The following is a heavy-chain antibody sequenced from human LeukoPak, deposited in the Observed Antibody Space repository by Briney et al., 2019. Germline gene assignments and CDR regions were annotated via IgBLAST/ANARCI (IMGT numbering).Heavy chain of an antibody. J-gene: IGHJ4*02. V-gene: IGHV3-64*01. CDR3: AKVTYGSGTYGAFDS. D-gene: IGHD3-10*01. CDR1: GFTFSSYA. CDR2: ISSNGGST. Sequence: GGSLRLSCAASGFTFSSYAMHWVRQAPGKGLEYVPAISSNGGSTYYANSVKGRFTISRDNSKNTLYLQMNSLRAEDTAVYYCAKVTYGSGTYGAFDSWGQGTLVTVSS.